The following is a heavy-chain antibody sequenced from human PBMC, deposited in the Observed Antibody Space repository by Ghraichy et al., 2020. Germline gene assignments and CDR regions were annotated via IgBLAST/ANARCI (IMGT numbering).Heavy chain of an antibody. D-gene: IGHD5-24*01. J-gene: IGHJ4*02. V-gene: IGHV4-59*01. Sequence: SQTLSLTCTVSGGSISSYYWSWIRQPPGKGLEWIGYIYYSGSTNYNPSLKSRVTISVDTSKNQFSLKLSSVTAADTAVYYCARSQVEMATMGGKNRSPYFDYWGQGTLVTVSS. CDR3: ARSQVEMATMGGKNRSPYFDY. CDR2: IYYSGST. CDR1: GGSISSYY.